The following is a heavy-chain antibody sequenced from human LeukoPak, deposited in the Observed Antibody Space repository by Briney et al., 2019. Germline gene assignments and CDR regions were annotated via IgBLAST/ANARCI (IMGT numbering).Heavy chain of an antibody. V-gene: IGHV4-31*03. J-gene: IGHJ6*02. CDR3: ARDGLRGYGYGHYGMDV. Sequence: SQTLSLPCTVSGGSLSSGGYYWSWIRQHPGTGLEWPGYIYYSGSPYYNTCHKSRVTMSVDTSKNPFSVKLSSVTAVETDVYYCARDGLRGYGYGHYGMDVWGQGTTVTVSS. D-gene: IGHD5-18*01. CDR1: GGSLSSGGYY. CDR2: IYYSGSP.